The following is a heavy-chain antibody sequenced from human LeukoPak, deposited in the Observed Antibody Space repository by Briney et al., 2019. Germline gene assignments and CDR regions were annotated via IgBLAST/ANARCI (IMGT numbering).Heavy chain of an antibody. D-gene: IGHD3-10*01. J-gene: IGHJ3*02. V-gene: IGHV3-66*01. Sequence: GGSLRLSCAASGFTVSNSYMSWVRQAPGKGLEWVSVLYAGGPTYYKDSVKGRFTISRDNSKNTLYLQMNSLRAEDTAVYYCAKDKSYYGSGSSYAFDIWGQGTMVTVSS. CDR1: GFTVSNSY. CDR2: LYAGGPT. CDR3: AKDKSYYGSGSSYAFDI.